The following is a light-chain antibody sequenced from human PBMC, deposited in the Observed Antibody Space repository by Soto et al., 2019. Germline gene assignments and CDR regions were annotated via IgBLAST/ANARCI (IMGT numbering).Light chain of an antibody. CDR3: HSYDSSLSASV. CDR1: SSNIGAGYD. V-gene: IGLV1-40*01. CDR2: GTT. J-gene: IGLJ1*01. Sequence: VLTXTPSVSGAPGQRVTISCTGRSSNIGAGYDVHWYQHLPGTAPKLLIYGTTNRPSGVPDRFSGSKSGISASLAITGLQAEDEADYYCHSYDSSLSASVFGAGTKVTVL.